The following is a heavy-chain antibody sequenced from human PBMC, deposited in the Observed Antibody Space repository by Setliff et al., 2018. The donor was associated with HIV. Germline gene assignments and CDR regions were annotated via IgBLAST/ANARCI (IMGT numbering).Heavy chain of an antibody. D-gene: IGHD4-17*01. CDR2: SIPILGMG. CDR3: ARSPGDYLFDY. Sequence: SVKVSCKASGGTFSSYTINWVRPAPGQGLEWMGRSIPILGMGNDEQAQKFQGRVTMTADTSAATAYMVLSSLRSEDTALYYCARSPGDYLFDYWGQGTLVTVSS. CDR1: GGTFSSYT. V-gene: IGHV1-69*02. J-gene: IGHJ4*02.